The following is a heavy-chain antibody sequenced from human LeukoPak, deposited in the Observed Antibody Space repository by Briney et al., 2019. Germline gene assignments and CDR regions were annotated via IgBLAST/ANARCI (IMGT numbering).Heavy chain of an antibody. CDR2: ISSSGRTI. D-gene: IGHD4-11*01. J-gene: IGHJ6*03. Sequence: GGSLRLSCAASGFTFSDYYMSWIRQAPGKGLEWVSYISSSGRTIYYADSVKGRFTISRDNAKNSLYLQMNSLRAEDTAVYYCARDAPMTTVTYYYYMDVWGKGTTVTVSS. CDR1: GFTFSDYY. V-gene: IGHV3-11*04. CDR3: ARDAPMTTVTYYYYMDV.